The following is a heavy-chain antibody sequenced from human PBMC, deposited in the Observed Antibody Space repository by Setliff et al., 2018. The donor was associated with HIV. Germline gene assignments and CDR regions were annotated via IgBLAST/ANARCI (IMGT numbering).Heavy chain of an antibody. V-gene: IGHV4-4*08. D-gene: IGHD3-10*01. CDR1: GGSISSYY. CDR3: ARGGSGNSYNGAFDY. CDR2: IYTSGST. Sequence: SETLSLTCTVSGGSISSYYWSWIRQPPGKGLEWIGSIYTSGSTNYNPSLKSRLTISLDTKNQFSLKLSSVAAADTAVYYCARGGSGNSYNGAFDYWGQGTLVTVSS. J-gene: IGHJ4*02.